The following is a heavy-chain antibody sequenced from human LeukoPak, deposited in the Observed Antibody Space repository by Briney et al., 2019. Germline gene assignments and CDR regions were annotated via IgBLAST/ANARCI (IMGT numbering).Heavy chain of an antibody. CDR1: GFTFSSYA. CDR3: AKDQYSSSSPIDY. V-gene: IGHV3-30-3*01. D-gene: IGHD6-13*01. J-gene: IGHJ4*02. CDR2: ISYDGSNK. Sequence: GGSLRLSCAASGFTFSSYAMHWVRQAPGKGLEWVAVISYDGSNKYYADSVKGRFTISRDNSKNTLYLQMNSLRAEDTAVYYCAKDQYSSSSPIDYWGQGTLVTVSS.